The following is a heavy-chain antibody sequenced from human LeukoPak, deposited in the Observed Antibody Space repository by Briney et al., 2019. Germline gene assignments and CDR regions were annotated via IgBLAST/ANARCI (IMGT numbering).Heavy chain of an antibody. V-gene: IGHV3-23*01. CDR3: AKDAITMGAYYFDY. CDR2: INANGINT. CDR1: GFAFNFYA. D-gene: IGHD3-10*01. J-gene: IGHJ4*02. Sequence: GGSLRLSCAVSGFAFNFYAMSWVRQAPGQGLQWVSTINANGINTYYADSVRGRFTIPRDNSKDTLYLQLNSLRAEDTAVYYCAKDAITMGAYYFDYWGQGTLVTVSS.